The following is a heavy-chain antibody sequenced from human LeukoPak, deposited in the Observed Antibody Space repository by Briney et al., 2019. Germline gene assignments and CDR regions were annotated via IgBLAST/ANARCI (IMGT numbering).Heavy chain of an antibody. J-gene: IGHJ4*02. D-gene: IGHD1-1*01. V-gene: IGHV4-4*07. Sequence: PSETLSLTCTVSGGSISSYYWSWIRQPAGKGLEWIGRIYASGSTNYNPSLKSRVTMSVDTSKNQFSLKLSSVTAADTAMYYCTREAGNTQYFDYWGQGTLVTVSS. CDR3: TREAGNTQYFDY. CDR2: IYASGST. CDR1: GGSISSYY.